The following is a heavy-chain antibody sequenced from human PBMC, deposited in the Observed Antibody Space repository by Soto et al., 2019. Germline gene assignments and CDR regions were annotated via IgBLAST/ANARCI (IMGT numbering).Heavy chain of an antibody. CDR3: ASSTTLGYCSGGSCRGYYYYGMDV. V-gene: IGHV3-48*02. CDR1: GFTFSSYS. Sequence: EVQLVESGGGLVQPGGSLRLSCAASGFTFSSYSMNWVRQAPGKGLEWVSYISSSSSTIYYADSVKGRFTISRDNAKNSLYLQMNSLRDEDTAVYYCASSTTLGYCSGGSCRGYYYYGMDVWGQGTTVTVSS. J-gene: IGHJ6*02. D-gene: IGHD2-15*01. CDR2: ISSSSSTI.